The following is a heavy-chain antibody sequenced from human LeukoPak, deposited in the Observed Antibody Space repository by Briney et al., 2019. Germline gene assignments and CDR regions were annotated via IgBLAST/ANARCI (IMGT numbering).Heavy chain of an antibody. Sequence: SETLSLTCAVYGGSFSGYYWSWIRQPPGKGLEWIGEINHSGSTNYNPSLKSRVTISVDTSKNQFSLKLSSVTAADTAVYYCARARLRNWYFDLWGRGTLVTVSS. D-gene: IGHD4-17*01. CDR2: INHSGST. CDR1: GGSFSGYY. CDR3: ARARLRNWYFDL. V-gene: IGHV4-34*01. J-gene: IGHJ2*01.